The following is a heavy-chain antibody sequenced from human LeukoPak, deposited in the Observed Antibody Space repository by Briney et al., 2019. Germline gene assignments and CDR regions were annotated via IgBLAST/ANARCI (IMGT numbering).Heavy chain of an antibody. Sequence: ASEKVSCKASGDNFTTYDVTWVRQTTGQGPEWMGWMNPDSGNAVVAEKIQRRATLTRSTSISTAYMQMTSRRSEDTAIYYCCRAAQDGRDPLTDKHTGNWCNPWGQGTLVTVSS. D-gene: IGHD3-9*01. V-gene: IGHV1-8*01. J-gene: IGHJ5*02. CDR2: MNPDSGNA. CDR3: CRAAQDGRDPLTDKHTGNWCNP. CDR1: GDNFTTYD.